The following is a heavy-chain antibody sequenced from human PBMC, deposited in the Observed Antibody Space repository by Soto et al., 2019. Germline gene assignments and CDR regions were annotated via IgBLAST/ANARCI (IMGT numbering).Heavy chain of an antibody. V-gene: IGHV6-1*01. Sequence: QVQLQQSGPGLVKPSQTLSVTCVISGDSVSSNSAAWNWIRQSPSRGLEWLGRTYYRSKWYSDYAASVESRITVNPDTSKNHFSLHWNSVTPEDTAVYYCARGEQYSGRIFDYWGQGTLVTVSS. CDR3: ARGEQYSGRIFDY. J-gene: IGHJ4*02. CDR2: TYYRSKWYS. CDR1: GDSVSSNSAA. D-gene: IGHD1-26*01.